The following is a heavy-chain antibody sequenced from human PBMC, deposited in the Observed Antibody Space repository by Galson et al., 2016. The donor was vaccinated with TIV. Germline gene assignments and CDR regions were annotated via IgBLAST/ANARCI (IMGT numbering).Heavy chain of an antibody. Sequence: SCKASGGTFSSDAISWVRQAPGQGLEWMGGIIPMFKIADYAQKLQGRVTISADEFPSAAYMELSSLRFEDTAVYYCARARGYNFENAFHIWGQGTMVTVSS. J-gene: IGHJ3*02. CDR2: IIPMFKIA. CDR3: ARARGYNFENAFHI. V-gene: IGHV1-69*01. D-gene: IGHD5-18*01. CDR1: GGTFSSDA.